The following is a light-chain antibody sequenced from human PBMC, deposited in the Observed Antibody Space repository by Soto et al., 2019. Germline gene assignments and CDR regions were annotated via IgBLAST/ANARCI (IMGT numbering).Light chain of an antibody. CDR1: QGISSY. CDR2: AAS. V-gene: IGKV1-8*01. J-gene: IGKJ1*01. Sequence: AIRIAQSPSSLSASTGDRGTIPCRASQGISSYFAWYQQTPGQAPKLLIYAASTLQSGVPSRLSGGGAATEFILTISSLQPDDSATYHCQHYGGVWTFGQGTKVDI. CDR3: QHYGGVWT.